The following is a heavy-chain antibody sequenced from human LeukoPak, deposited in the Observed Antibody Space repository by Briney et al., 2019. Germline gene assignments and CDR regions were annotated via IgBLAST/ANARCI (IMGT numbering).Heavy chain of an antibody. D-gene: IGHD3-10*01. CDR2: ISGSGGST. J-gene: IGHJ4*02. Sequence: GGSLRLSCAASGFTFSSYAMSWVRQAPGKGLEWVSAISGSGGSTYYADSVKGRFTISRDNSKNTLYLQMNSLRAEDTAVYYCARGRRDQWFGELFRATYYFDYWGQGTLVTVSS. CDR1: GFTFSSYA. CDR3: ARGRRDQWFGELFRATYYFDY. V-gene: IGHV3-23*01.